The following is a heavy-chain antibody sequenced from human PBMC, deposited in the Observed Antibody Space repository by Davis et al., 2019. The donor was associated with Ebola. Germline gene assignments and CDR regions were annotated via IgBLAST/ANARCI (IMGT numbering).Heavy chain of an antibody. CDR3: AKNSRRYSGSTEAYDY. CDR2: ISSSGDST. V-gene: IGHV3-23*01. D-gene: IGHD1-26*01. Sequence: GESLKISCAASGFTFSSYAMNWVRQAPGKGLEWVSGISSSGDSTYYADSVKGRFTISRDNSKNTLYLQMNSLRVEDTAVYYCAKNSRRYSGSTEAYDYWGQGTLVTVSS. J-gene: IGHJ4*02. CDR1: GFTFSSYA.